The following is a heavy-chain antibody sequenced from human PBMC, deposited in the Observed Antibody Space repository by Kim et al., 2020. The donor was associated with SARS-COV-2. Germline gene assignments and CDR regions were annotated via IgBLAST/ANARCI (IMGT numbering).Heavy chain of an antibody. CDR3: ARDCAYSGYCSVVGYGMDV. D-gene: IGHD2-15*01. CDR2: IYYSGST. Sequence: SETLSLTCTVSGGSISSSSYYWGWIRQPPGKGLEWIGSIYYSGSTYYNPSLKSRVTISVDTSKNQFSLKLSSVTAADTAVYYCARDCAYSGYCSVVGYGMDVWGQGTTVTVSS. CDR1: GGSISSSSYY. J-gene: IGHJ6*02. V-gene: IGHV4-39*07.